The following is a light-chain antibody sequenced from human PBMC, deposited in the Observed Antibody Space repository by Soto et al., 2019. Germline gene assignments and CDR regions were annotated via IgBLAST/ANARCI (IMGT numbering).Light chain of an antibody. J-gene: IGKJ1*01. CDR3: QHYNNWPRT. V-gene: IGKV3-15*01. CDR1: QSVSSN. CDR2: GAS. Sequence: EIVMTQSPATLSVSPGERATLSCRASQSVSSNLAWYQQKPGQAPRLLIYGASNRATGIPARFSGSWSGIEFTLTISKLQSEDFAIYYCQHYNNWPRTFVRGTKVEVK.